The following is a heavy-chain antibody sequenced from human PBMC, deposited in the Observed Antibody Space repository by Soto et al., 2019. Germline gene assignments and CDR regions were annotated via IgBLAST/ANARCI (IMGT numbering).Heavy chain of an antibody. Sequence: QVQLQESGPGLVKPSETLSLTCAVSGDSISTNNWWSWVRQPPGQGLEWTGEIYHSGSTNYNPSLTSRVTISADRSKNQLSLRLNSVTAADTAVYFCARDTHWGLGDWGQGTLVIVSS. V-gene: IGHV4-4*02. D-gene: IGHD7-27*01. CDR3: ARDTHWGLGD. J-gene: IGHJ4*02. CDR2: IYHSGST. CDR1: GDSISTNNW.